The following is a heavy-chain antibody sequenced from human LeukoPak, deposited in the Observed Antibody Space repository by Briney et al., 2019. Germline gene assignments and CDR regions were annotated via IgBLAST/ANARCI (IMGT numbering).Heavy chain of an antibody. CDR1: GFTFSDPY. CDR2: ISGSGTDI. D-gene: IGHD2-15*01. CDR3: AKVGCSGGSCKGSLGIDY. J-gene: IGHJ4*02. Sequence: GGSLRLSCEASGFTFSDPYMSWIRQAPGKGLECLSYISGSGTDINYADSVRGRFTISRDNAKNLLYLQMNDLRAEDTAVYYCAKVGCSGGSCKGSLGIDYWGQGTLVTVSS. V-gene: IGHV3-11*04.